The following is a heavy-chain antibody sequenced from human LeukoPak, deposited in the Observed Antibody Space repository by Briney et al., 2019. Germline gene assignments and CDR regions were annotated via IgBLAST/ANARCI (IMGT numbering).Heavy chain of an antibody. V-gene: IGHV4-39*01. CDR1: GGSISSSSYY. J-gene: IGHJ3*02. CDR3: ARVLPGTVAVAGTRVFDI. CDR2: IYFSGST. Sequence: SETLSLTCTVSGGSISSSSYYWGWIRQPPGKGLEWIGSIYFSGSTYYNPSLKSRVTISVDTSKNQFSLKLSSVTAADTAVYYCARVLPGTVAVAGTRVFDIWGQGTMVTVS. D-gene: IGHD6-19*01.